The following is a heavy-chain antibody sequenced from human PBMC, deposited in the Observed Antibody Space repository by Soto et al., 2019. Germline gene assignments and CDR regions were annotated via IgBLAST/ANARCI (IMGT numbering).Heavy chain of an antibody. CDR2: ISGSGSNT. V-gene: IGHV3-23*01. D-gene: IGHD3-10*01. CDR3: VKDMVY. J-gene: IGHJ4*02. CDR1: GFTFSSYA. Sequence: GSLRLSCAASGFTFSSYAMSWVRQAPGKGLEWVSAISGSGSNTYYADSVKGRFTISRDNSKNTLYLQMDGLRAEDTALYYCVKDMVYWGQGALVTVSS.